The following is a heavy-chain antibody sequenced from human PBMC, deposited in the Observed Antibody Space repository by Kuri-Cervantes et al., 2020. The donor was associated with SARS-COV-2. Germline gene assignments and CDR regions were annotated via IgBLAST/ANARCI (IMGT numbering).Heavy chain of an antibody. J-gene: IGHJ4*02. V-gene: IGHV3-30*02. CDR3: AKAPGIYSSSWYELDY. CDR2: IRYDGSND. CDR1: GLTFSSTG. Sequence: GGSLRLSCAASGLTFSSTGMYWVRQAPGKGLEWVAFIRYDGSNDYYADSVKGRVTISRDNSKNTLYLQMNSLRAEDTAVYYCAKAPGIYSSSWYELDYWGQGTLVTVSS. D-gene: IGHD6-13*01.